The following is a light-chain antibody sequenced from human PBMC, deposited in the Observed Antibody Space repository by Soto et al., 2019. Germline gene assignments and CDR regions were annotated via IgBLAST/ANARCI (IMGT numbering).Light chain of an antibody. CDR2: RAS. Sequence: IVMTQSPATLSVSPVERATFSFRASQNIYSNIAWYQQRPGQAPRLLIYRASTRATGVPARFSGSGSGTEFTLTISSLQSEDFAVYSCLQYHNLWAFGRGTKVDIK. CDR3: LQYHNLWA. J-gene: IGKJ1*01. V-gene: IGKV3-15*01. CDR1: QNIYSN.